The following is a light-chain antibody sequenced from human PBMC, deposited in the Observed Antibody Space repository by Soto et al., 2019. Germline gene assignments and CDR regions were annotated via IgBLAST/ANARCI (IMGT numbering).Light chain of an antibody. J-gene: IGLJ7*01. CDR3: ATWDDSLNAAV. V-gene: IGLV1-44*01. Sequence: QSALTQPPSLSGTPGQRVTISCSGSTSNIAGNTVHWYQHLPETAPKLLIYIDGQRPSGVPDRFSGSNSGTSPSLAISGLQSEDEADYYGATWDDSLNAAVFGGGTQLTVL. CDR1: TSNIAGNT. CDR2: IDG.